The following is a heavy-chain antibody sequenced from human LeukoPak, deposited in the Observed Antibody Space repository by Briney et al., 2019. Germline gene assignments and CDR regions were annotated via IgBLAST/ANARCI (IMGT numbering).Heavy chain of an antibody. D-gene: IGHD6-13*01. Sequence: GGTLRLSCAASGFTFSSYAMHWVRQAPGKGLEYVSAISSNGGSTYYANSVKGRFAISRDNSKNTLYLQMGSLRAEDMAVYYCARVGYTSYYYYGMDVWGQGTTVTVSS. CDR3: ARVGYTSYYYYGMDV. J-gene: IGHJ6*02. CDR1: GFTFSSYA. CDR2: ISSNGGST. V-gene: IGHV3-64*01.